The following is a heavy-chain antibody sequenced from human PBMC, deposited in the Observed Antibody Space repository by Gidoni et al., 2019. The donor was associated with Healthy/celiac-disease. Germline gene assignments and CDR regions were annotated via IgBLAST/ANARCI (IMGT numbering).Heavy chain of an antibody. V-gene: IGHV4-38-2*01. CDR2: IYHSGST. Sequence: QAQLQESGPGLVKPSETLSLTCAVSGYSISSGYYWGWIRQPPGKGLEWIGSIYHSGSTYYNPSLKSRVTISVDTSKNQFSLKLSSVTAADTAVYYCARQSSNYYDSSGYYAFDYWGQGTLVTVSS. J-gene: IGHJ4*02. CDR1: GYSISSGYY. D-gene: IGHD3-22*01. CDR3: ARQSSNYYDSSGYYAFDY.